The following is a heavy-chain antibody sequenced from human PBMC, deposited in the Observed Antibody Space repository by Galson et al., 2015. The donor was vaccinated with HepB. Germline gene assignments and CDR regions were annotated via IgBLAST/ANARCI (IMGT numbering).Heavy chain of an antibody. CDR3: ARDRYYYDSSGPEAFDI. J-gene: IGHJ3*02. Sequence: SLRLSCAASGFTFSSYGMHWVRQAPGKGLEWVAVIWYDGSNKYYADSVKGRFTISRNNSKNTLYLQMNSLRAEDTAVYYCARDRYYYDSSGPEAFDIWGQGTMVTVSS. D-gene: IGHD3-22*01. V-gene: IGHV3-33*01. CDR2: IWYDGSNK. CDR1: GFTFSSYG.